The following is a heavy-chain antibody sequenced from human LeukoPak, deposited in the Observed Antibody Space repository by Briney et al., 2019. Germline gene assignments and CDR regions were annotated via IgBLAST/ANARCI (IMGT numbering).Heavy chain of an antibody. CDR2: IKQDGSEK. CDR3: ARDSSWVLSLDY. Sequence: PGGSLRLSCAASGFTFSSYWRSWVRQAPGKGLEWVANIKQDGSEKYYVDSVKGRFTISRDNAKNSLYLQMNSLRAEDTAVYYCARDSSWVLSLDYWGQGTLVTVSS. D-gene: IGHD6-13*01. V-gene: IGHV3-7*01. CDR1: GFTFSSYW. J-gene: IGHJ4*02.